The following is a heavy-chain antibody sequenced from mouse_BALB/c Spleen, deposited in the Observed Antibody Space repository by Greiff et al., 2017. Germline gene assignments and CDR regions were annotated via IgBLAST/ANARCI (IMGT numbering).Heavy chain of an antibody. Sequence: VQLQQSGAELAKPGASVKMSCKASGYTFTSYWMHWVKQRPGQGLEWIGYINPSTGYTEYNQKFKDKATLTADKSSSTAYMQLSSLTSEDSAVYYCARGAVVAGEDDWGQGTSVTVSS. V-gene: IGHV1-7*01. D-gene: IGHD1-1*01. CDR3: ARGAVVAGEDD. CDR2: INPSTGYT. J-gene: IGHJ4*01. CDR1: GYTFTSYW.